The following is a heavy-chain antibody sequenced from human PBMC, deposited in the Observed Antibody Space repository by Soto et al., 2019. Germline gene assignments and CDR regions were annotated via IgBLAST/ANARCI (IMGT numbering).Heavy chain of an antibody. CDR1: GFTFDDDA. CDR3: VKDESINWYSGHFRH. CDR2: INWNSGSI. J-gene: IGHJ1*01. D-gene: IGHD6-13*01. Sequence: EVQLVESGGGLVQPGRSLRLSCAASGFTFDDDAMHWVRQVPGKGLEWVSGINWNSGSIGYGDSVKGRFAISRDNAKNSLHLQMNSLSAEDTALYCCVKDESINWYSGHFRHWGQGTLVTVSS. V-gene: IGHV3-9*01.